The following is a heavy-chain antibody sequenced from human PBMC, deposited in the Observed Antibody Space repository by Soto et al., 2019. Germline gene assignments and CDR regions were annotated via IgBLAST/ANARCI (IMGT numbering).Heavy chain of an antibody. Sequence: QITLKESGPTLVKPTQTLTLTCTLSGFSLSTSGVGVGWIRQPPGKALEWLALIYWDDDKRYSPFLKSRLTITKDTSKNQVVLTLTNMDPEDTATYYCALKGDGYRGFKYWGQGTLVTVSS. V-gene: IGHV2-5*02. CDR3: ALKGDGYRGFKY. CDR1: GFSLSTSGVG. D-gene: IGHD5-12*01. J-gene: IGHJ4*02. CDR2: IYWDDDK.